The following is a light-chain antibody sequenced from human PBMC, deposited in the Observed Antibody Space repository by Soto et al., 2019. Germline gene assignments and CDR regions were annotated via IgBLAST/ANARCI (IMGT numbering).Light chain of an antibody. CDR3: SSYRSSSIVV. Sequence: QSALTQPASVSGSPGQSITISCTGTSSDVGGYNYVSWYQQNPGKVPKLMIYNVSNRPSGVSNRFSGSKSGNTASLTISGLQAEDEADYYCSSYRSSSIVVFGGGTKLTVL. CDR1: SSDVGGYNY. V-gene: IGLV2-14*01. CDR2: NVS. J-gene: IGLJ2*01.